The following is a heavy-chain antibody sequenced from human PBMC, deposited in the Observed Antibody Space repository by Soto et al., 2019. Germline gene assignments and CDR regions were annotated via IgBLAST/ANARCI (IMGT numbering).Heavy chain of an antibody. CDR3: AKRSGSWYFFDH. V-gene: IGHV3-23*01. CDR2: ISATGDNT. J-gene: IGHJ4*02. D-gene: IGHD6-13*01. Sequence: EVQLLESGGGLVQPGGSLRLSCTTSGFVFGSYPMAWVRQAPGKGLEWVSSISATGDNTYYADSVKGRCTISRDNSKKTVFLQMNGLGAEDTGIYYCAKRSGSWYFFDHWGQGTLVAVSS. CDR1: GFVFGSYP.